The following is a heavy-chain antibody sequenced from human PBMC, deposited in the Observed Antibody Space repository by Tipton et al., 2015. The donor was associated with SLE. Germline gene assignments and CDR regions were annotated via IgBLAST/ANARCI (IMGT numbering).Heavy chain of an antibody. CDR3: ARTNWLDS. CDR1: GFTFSSYW. J-gene: IGHJ5*01. V-gene: IGHV3-7*01. Sequence: SLRLSCAASGFTFSSYWVHWVRQAPGKGLEWVANIKQDGSEKNYVGSVKGRFTISRDNAKNSLYLQMNSLRDEDTAVYYCARTNWLDSWGQGTLVTVSS. CDR2: IKQDGSEK.